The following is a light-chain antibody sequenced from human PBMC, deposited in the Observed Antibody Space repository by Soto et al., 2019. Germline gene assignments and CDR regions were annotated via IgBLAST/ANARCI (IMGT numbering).Light chain of an antibody. J-gene: IGKJ1*01. CDR3: QQYNSYPWT. CDR2: AAS. Sequence: DIQMTQSPSTLSASVGDRVTITCRASQSISSWLAWCQQKPGKAPKLLIYAASSLKSGVPSRFSGSGSGTEFTLTISSLQPDDFETYYCQQYNSYPWTFGQGTKVEIK. CDR1: QSISSW. V-gene: IGKV1-5*01.